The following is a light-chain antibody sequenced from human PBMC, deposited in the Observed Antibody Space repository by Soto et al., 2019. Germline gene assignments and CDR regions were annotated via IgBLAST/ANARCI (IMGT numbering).Light chain of an antibody. CDR2: SNT. Sequence: QSVLTQSPSASETPGQRVTISCSGSSSNIGTNTVNWYQQLPGTAPKLLIYSNTQRPSGVPDRFSGSKSGTSASLAISGLQSEDEADYYCAAWYDTLRGPVFGGGTKLTVL. CDR3: AAWYDTLRGPV. J-gene: IGLJ2*01. CDR1: SSNIGTNT. V-gene: IGLV1-44*01.